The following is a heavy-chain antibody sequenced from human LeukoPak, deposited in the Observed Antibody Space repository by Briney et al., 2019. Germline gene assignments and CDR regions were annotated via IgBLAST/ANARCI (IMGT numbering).Heavy chain of an antibody. V-gene: IGHV3-33*05. D-gene: IGHD7-27*01. CDR2: ISSDGSNK. CDR1: GFTFSSYT. Sequence: PGGSLRLSCAASGFTFSSYTMHWVRKAPGKGLEWVAVISSDGSNKYYADSVKGRFTISRDNSKNTLYLQMNSLRVEDTAVYYCARDYYLGIVDQWGQGTRVTVSS. J-gene: IGHJ5*02. CDR3: ARDYYLGIVDQ.